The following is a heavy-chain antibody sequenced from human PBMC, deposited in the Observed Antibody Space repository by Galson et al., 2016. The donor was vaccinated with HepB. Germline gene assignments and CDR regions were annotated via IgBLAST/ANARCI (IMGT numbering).Heavy chain of an antibody. CDR1: KGSISSGGYF. CDR3: ARGSGWQVDY. D-gene: IGHD6-19*01. CDR2: VYSSGST. Sequence: TLSLTCTVSKGSISSGGYFWSWIRQHPGKGLEWVGYVYSSGSTYYNPSLKSRATISADTSKNIFSLSLTSMTAADTAVYYCARGSGWQVDYWGQGTLVTVSS. J-gene: IGHJ4*02. V-gene: IGHV4-31*03.